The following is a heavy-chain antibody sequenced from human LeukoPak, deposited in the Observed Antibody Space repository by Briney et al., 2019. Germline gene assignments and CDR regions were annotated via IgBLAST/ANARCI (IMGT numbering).Heavy chain of an antibody. CDR3: TTTYGSGSYDERACYYYGMDV. D-gene: IGHD3-10*01. CDR2: IKSKTDGGTT. V-gene: IGHV3-15*01. J-gene: IGHJ6*04. Sequence: GGSLRLSCAASGFTFSNAWMSWVRQAPGKGLEWVGRIKSKTDGGTTDYAAPVKGRFTISRDDSKNTLYLQMNSLKTEDTAVYYCTTTYGSGSYDERACYYYGMDVWGKGTTVTVSS. CDR1: GFTFSNAW.